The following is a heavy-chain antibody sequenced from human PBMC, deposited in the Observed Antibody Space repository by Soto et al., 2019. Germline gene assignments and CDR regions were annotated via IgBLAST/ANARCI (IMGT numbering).Heavy chain of an antibody. CDR1: GFTFRSYA. CDR2: FRGSGDGT. V-gene: IGHV3-23*01. J-gene: IGHJ3*02. CDR3: AKGPDPGAFDI. D-gene: IGHD3-10*01. Sequence: EVQLLESGGGLVQPGGSLRLSCAASGFTFRSYAMSCVRQAPGKGLEWVSTFRGSGDGTYYADSVKGRFTVSRDNSNNQLYLQMNGLRAEDTAVYYCAKGPDPGAFDIWGQGTMVTVSS.